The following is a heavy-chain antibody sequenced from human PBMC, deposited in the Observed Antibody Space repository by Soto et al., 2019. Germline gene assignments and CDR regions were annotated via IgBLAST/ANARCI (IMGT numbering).Heavy chain of an antibody. CDR2: ISSSGSTI. CDR1: GFTFSSYE. CDR3: ARGRYDILIPSGQDV. J-gene: IGHJ6*02. Sequence: GGSLRLSCAASGFTFSSYEMNWVRQAPGRGLEWVSYISSSGSTIYYADSVKGRFTISRDNAKNSLYLQMNSLRAEDTAVYYCARGRYDILIPSGQDVWGQGTTVTVSS. D-gene: IGHD3-9*01. V-gene: IGHV3-48*03.